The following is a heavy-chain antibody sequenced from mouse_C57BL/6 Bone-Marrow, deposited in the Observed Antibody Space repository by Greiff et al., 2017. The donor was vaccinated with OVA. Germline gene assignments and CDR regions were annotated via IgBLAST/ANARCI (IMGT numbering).Heavy chain of an antibody. Sequence: QVQLQQSGPELVKPGASVKLSCKASGYTFTSYDINWVKQRPGQGLEWIGWIYPRDGSTQYNEKFKGKATLTVDTSSSTAYMELHSLTSEDSAVYFCARAGDFDYWGQGTTLTVSS. V-gene: IGHV1-85*01. CDR1: GYTFTSYD. CDR2: IYPRDGST. J-gene: IGHJ2*01. CDR3: ARAGDFDY.